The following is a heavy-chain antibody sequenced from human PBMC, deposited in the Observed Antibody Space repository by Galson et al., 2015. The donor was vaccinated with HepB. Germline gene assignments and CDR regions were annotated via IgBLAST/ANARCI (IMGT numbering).Heavy chain of an antibody. CDR1: GFTFSSYS. CDR2: ISSSSSYI. CDR3: ARDGPDSYDFWIDY. Sequence: SLRLSCAASGFTFSSYSMNWVRQAPGKGLEWVSSISSSSSYIYYADSVKGRFTISRDNAKNSLYLQMNSLRAEDTAVYYCARDGPDSYDFWIDYWGQGTLVTVSS. D-gene: IGHD3-3*01. J-gene: IGHJ4*02. V-gene: IGHV3-21*01.